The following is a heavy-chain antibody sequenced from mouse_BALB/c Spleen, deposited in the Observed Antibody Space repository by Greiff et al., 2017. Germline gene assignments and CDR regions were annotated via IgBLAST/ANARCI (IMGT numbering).Heavy chain of an antibody. CDR2: IYPGSGST. Sequence: QVQLKESGPELVKPGASVKMSCKASGYTFTDYVISWVKQRTGQGLEWIGEIYPGSGSTYYNEKFKGKATLTADKSSNTAYMQLSSLTSEDAAVYFCARSWLAYWGQGTLVTVSA. V-gene: IGHV1-77*01. CDR3: ARSWLAY. CDR1: GYTFTDYV. J-gene: IGHJ3*01.